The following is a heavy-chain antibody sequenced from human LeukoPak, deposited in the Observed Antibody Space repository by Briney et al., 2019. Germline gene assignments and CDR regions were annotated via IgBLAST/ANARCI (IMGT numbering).Heavy chain of an antibody. J-gene: IGHJ4*02. CDR1: GGSISSYY. CDR2: IYYSGNT. CDR3: ARDRSSGSGKYYFDY. D-gene: IGHD6-13*01. Sequence: SQTLSLTCTVSGGSISSYYWSWIRQPPGKGLEWIGYIYYSGNTYYNPSLKSRVTISVDTSKNQFSLKLSSMTTADTAVYYCARDRSSGSGKYYFDYWGQGTLVTVSS. V-gene: IGHV4-59*01.